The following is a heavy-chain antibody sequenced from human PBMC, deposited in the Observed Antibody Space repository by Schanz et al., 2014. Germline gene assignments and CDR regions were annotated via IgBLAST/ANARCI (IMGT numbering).Heavy chain of an antibody. Sequence: DVQLLESGGGLVQPGGSLRLSCAASGFTFNSYAMTWVRQAPGKGLEWVSALSGSGGSTYYADSVKGRFTVSRDNSKNTLSLQMNSLRAEDTAVYYCAKGLYYDNTGGGFDYWGQGTLVTVSS. CDR1: GFTFNSYA. V-gene: IGHV3-23*01. J-gene: IGHJ4*02. D-gene: IGHD3-16*01. CDR2: LSGSGGST. CDR3: AKGLYYDNTGGGFDY.